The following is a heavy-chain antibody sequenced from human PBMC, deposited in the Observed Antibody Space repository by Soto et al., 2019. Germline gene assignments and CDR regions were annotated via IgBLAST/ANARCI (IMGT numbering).Heavy chain of an antibody. Sequence: PGGSLRLSCAASGFTFSSYAMSWVRQAPGKGLEWVSGISGSGGITYYADSVKGRFTISRDNSKNTRYLQLNSLRAEDTAVYYCAQNKVGATSNYFDYWSQGTLVTVSA. CDR3: AQNKVGATSNYFDY. J-gene: IGHJ4*02. V-gene: IGHV3-23*01. D-gene: IGHD1-26*01. CDR1: GFTFSSYA. CDR2: ISGSGGIT.